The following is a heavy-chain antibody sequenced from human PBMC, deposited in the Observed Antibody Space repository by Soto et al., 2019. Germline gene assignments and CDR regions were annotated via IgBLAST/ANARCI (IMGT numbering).Heavy chain of an antibody. Sequence: SETLSLTCTVSGGSISSGDYYWSWIRQHPGKGLEWIGYIYYSGSTYYNPSLKSRVTISVDTSKNQFSLKLSSVTAADTAVYYCARAPPTNHYYYYYYMDVWGKGTTVTVSS. CDR3: ARAPPTNHYYYYYYMDV. CDR1: GGSISSGDYY. CDR2: IYYSGST. D-gene: IGHD2-8*01. V-gene: IGHV4-31*03. J-gene: IGHJ6*03.